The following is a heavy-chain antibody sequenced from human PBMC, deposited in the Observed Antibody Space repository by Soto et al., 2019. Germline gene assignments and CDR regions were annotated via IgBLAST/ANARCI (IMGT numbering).Heavy chain of an antibody. CDR3: ARDKAGTTNGMDV. Sequence: GGSLILSCAASGFTFSSYCRHWVRQAPGKGLEWVAVIWYDGSNKYYADSVKGRFTISRDNSKNTLYLQMNSLRAEDTAVYYCARDKAGTTNGMDVWGQGTTVTVSS. V-gene: IGHV3-33*01. D-gene: IGHD1-26*01. CDR2: IWYDGSNK. J-gene: IGHJ6*02. CDR1: GFTFSSYC.